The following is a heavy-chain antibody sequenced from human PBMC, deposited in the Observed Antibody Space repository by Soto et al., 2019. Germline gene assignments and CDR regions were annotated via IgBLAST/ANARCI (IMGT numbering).Heavy chain of an antibody. D-gene: IGHD3-10*01. CDR1: GGTFSSYA. CDR3: ASPAVRPEPYPNYYYYGMDV. V-gene: IGHV1-69*13. CDR2: IIPIFGTA. Sequence: ASVKVSCKASGGTFSSYAISWVRQAPGQGLEWMGGIIPIFGTANYAQKFQGRVTITADESTSTAYMELSSLRSEDTAVYYCASPAVRPEPYPNYYYYGMDVWGQGTTVTVSS. J-gene: IGHJ6*02.